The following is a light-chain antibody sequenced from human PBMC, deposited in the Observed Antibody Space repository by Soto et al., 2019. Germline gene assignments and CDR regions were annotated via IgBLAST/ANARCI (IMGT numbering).Light chain of an antibody. CDR2: STS. CDR1: TGAVTSGYF. Sequence: QAVVTQEPSLTVSPGGTVTLTYASNTGAVTSGYFPNWFQQKPGQAPKSLIYSTSNKDSWTPARFSGSLLGGKAALTLSGVQPEDEAEYYCLLYYGGAWVFGGGTKVTVL. CDR3: LLYYGGAWV. V-gene: IGLV7-43*01. J-gene: IGLJ3*02.